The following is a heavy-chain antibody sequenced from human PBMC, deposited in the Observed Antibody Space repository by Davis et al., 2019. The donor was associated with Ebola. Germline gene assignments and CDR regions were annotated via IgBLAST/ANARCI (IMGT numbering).Heavy chain of an antibody. V-gene: IGHV4-39*07. D-gene: IGHD4-17*01. Sequence: SETLSLTCTVSGGSISSSSYYWGWIRQPPGKGLEWIGSIYYSGSTNYNPSLKSRVTISVDTSKNQFSLKLSSVTAADTAVYYCARIYGDEIYYYYGMDVWGQGTTVTVSS. CDR3: ARIYGDEIYYYYGMDV. J-gene: IGHJ6*02. CDR1: GGSISSSSYY. CDR2: IYYSGST.